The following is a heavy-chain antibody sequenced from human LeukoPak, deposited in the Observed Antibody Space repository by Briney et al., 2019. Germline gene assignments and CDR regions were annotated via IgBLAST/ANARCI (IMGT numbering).Heavy chain of an antibody. Sequence: ASVKVSCKASGYTFTSYGISWVRQAPGQGLEWMGWISAYNGNTNYAQRLQGRVTMTTDTSTRTAYMELRSLRSDDTAVYYCARVETEKLWLQLAGTIDYWGQGTLVTVSS. V-gene: IGHV1-18*01. CDR3: ARVETEKLWLQLAGTIDY. D-gene: IGHD5-24*01. CDR1: GYTFTSYG. J-gene: IGHJ4*02. CDR2: ISAYNGNT.